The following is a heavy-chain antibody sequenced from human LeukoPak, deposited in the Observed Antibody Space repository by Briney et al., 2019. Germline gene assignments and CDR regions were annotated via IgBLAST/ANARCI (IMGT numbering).Heavy chain of an antibody. V-gene: IGHV4-39*07. CDR3: ARGVVPAAMDPPSAFDI. CDR1: GGSISSSSYS. J-gene: IGHJ3*02. Sequence: PSETLSLTCTVSGGSISSSSYSWGWIRQPPGKGLEWIGSIYYSGSTYYNPSLKSRVTISVDTSKNQFSLKLSSVPAADTAVYYCARGVVPAAMDPPSAFDIWGQGTMVTVSS. D-gene: IGHD2-2*01. CDR2: IYYSGST.